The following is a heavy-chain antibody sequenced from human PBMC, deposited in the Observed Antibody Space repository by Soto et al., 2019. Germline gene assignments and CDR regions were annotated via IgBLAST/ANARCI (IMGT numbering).Heavy chain of an antibody. Sequence: DVQLVESGGGLIQPGGSLRLSCAAFGLTVSGKKYMAWVRQAPGKGLEWVSGLYDVDGTYYADSVKGRFTISRDSSKNIVSLQMNSLRPDDTAVYYCASWVLQEHAYDIWGLGTTVTVSS. CDR1: GLTVSGKKY. D-gene: IGHD1-1*01. CDR2: LYDVDGT. CDR3: ASWVLQEHAYDI. V-gene: IGHV3-53*01. J-gene: IGHJ3*02.